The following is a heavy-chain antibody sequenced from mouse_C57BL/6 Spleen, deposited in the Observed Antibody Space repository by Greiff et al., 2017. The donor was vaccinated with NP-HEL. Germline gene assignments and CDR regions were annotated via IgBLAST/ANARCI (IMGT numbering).Heavy chain of an antibody. CDR3: AREGNYGSSDWYFDV. CDR1: GYAFSSYW. CDR2: IYPGDGDT. D-gene: IGHD1-1*01. V-gene: IGHV1-80*01. J-gene: IGHJ1*03. Sequence: QVQLQQSGAELVKPGASVKISCKASGYAFSSYWMNWVKQRPGKGLERIGQIYPGDGDTNYNGKFKGKATLTADKSSSTAYMQLSSLTSEDSAVYFCAREGNYGSSDWYFDVWGTGTTVTVSS.